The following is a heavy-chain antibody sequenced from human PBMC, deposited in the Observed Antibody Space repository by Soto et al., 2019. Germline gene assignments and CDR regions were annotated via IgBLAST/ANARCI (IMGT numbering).Heavy chain of an antibody. D-gene: IGHD6-6*01. Sequence: GWCLRLSCATSGFTVRTYVVGWVRQDQGKGLEWVSAITGSGGDTYYADSVKGRFTISRDNSKNTLYLQLNSLRAEDTALYYCAKGSASTRPYYFDYWGQGTLVTVSS. CDR3: AKGSASTRPYYFDY. CDR2: ITGSGGDT. CDR1: GFTVRTYV. V-gene: IGHV3-23*01. J-gene: IGHJ4*02.